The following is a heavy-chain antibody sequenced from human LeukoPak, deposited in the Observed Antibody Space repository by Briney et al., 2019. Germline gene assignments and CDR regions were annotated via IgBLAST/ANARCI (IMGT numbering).Heavy chain of an antibody. CDR1: GFTFSSYA. CDR3: ARDGGSGSDDAFDI. D-gene: IGHD3-22*01. CDR2: ISTSSTYI. Sequence: PGGSLRLSCAASGFTFSSYAMSWVRQAPGKGLEWVSSISTSSTYIYYADSVKGRFTISRDNAKNSLYLQMNSLRAEDTAVYYCARDGGSGSDDAFDIWGQGTLVTVSS. J-gene: IGHJ3*02. V-gene: IGHV3-21*01.